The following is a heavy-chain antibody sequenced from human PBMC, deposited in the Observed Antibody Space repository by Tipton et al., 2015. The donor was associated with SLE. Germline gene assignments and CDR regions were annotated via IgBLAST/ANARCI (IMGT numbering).Heavy chain of an antibody. V-gene: IGHV3-23*03. Sequence: EASGFNLRGYAMSWVRQAPGKGLEWVSILYGGGKSTYYAESVRGRFTMSRDNFRSTLYLQMNSLRAEDTAVYYCAKDTDFDYWGQGSLVTVSS. CDR2: LYGGGKST. J-gene: IGHJ4*02. CDR1: GFNLRGYA. CDR3: AKDTDFDY.